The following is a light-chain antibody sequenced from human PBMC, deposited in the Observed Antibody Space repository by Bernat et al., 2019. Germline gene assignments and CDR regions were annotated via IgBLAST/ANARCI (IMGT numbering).Light chain of an antibody. V-gene: IGLV1-47*01. CDR3: AAWDDSLSGRDVV. J-gene: IGLJ2*01. CDR2: RNN. CDR1: SSNIGSNY. Sequence: QSVLTQPPSASGTPGQRVTISCSGSSSNIGSNYVYWYQQLPGTAPKLLIYRNNQRPPGVPDRFSGSKSGTSASLAISGLRSEDEADYYCAAWDDSLSGRDVVFGGGTKLTLL.